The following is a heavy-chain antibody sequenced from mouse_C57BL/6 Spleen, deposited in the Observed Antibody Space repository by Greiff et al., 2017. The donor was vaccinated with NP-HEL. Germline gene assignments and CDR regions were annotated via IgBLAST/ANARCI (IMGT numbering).Heavy chain of an antibody. V-gene: IGHV1-54*01. D-gene: IGHD1-1*01. Sequence: QVQLQQSGAELVRPGTSVKVSCKASGYAFTNYLIEWVKQRPGQGLEWIGVINPGSGGTNYNEKFKGKATLTADKSSSTAYMQLSSLTSEDSAVYFCALITTVYAMDYWGQGTSVTVSS. CDR1: GYAFTNYL. CDR3: ALITTVYAMDY. CDR2: INPGSGGT. J-gene: IGHJ4*01.